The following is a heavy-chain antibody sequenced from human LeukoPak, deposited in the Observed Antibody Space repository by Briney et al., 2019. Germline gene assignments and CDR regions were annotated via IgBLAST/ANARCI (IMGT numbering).Heavy chain of an antibody. CDR1: GFTFSSYS. D-gene: IGHD6-13*01. J-gene: IGHJ6*02. CDR3: ARGGQQLVQGYYYGMDV. V-gene: IGHV3-21*01. Sequence: PGGSLRLSCAASGFTFSSYSMNWVRQAPGKGLEWVSSISSSSSYIYYADSVKGRFTISRDNAKNSLYLQMNSLRAEDTAVYYCARGGQQLVQGYYYGMDVWGQGTTVTVSS. CDR2: ISSSSSYI.